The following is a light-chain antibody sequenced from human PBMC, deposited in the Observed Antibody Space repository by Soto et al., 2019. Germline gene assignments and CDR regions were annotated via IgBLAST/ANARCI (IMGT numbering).Light chain of an antibody. CDR3: LQRANWPLT. CDR1: QSVGSY. CDR2: DAS. J-gene: IGKJ4*01. Sequence: DIVLTQSPVTLSLSPGERATLSCRASQSVGSYLAWYQQKPVQAPRLLIYDASHRATGIPARFSGSGSGTDFTLTISSLEPEDFAVYHCLQRANWPLTFGGGAQVEIK. V-gene: IGKV3-11*01.